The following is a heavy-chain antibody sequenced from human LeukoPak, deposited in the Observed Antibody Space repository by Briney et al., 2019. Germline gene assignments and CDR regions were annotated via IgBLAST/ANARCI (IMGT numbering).Heavy chain of an antibody. V-gene: IGHV3-21*04. D-gene: IGHD3-10*01. CDR1: GFTFSSYS. CDR2: ISSSSSYI. Sequence: GGSLRLSRAASGFTFSSYSMNWVRQAPGKGLEWVSSISSSSSYIYYADSVKGRFTISRDNSKNTLYLQMNSLRAEDTALYYCAKGAGEIYYDPGDAFDIWGQGTMVTVSS. J-gene: IGHJ3*02. CDR3: AKGAGEIYYDPGDAFDI.